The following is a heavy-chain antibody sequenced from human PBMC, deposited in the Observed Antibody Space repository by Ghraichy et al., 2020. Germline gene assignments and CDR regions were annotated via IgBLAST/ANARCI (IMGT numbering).Heavy chain of an antibody. J-gene: IGHJ4*02. D-gene: IGHD1-20*01. CDR2: IKTDGSEK. Sequence: GGSLRLSCAASGFTFSNFWMTWVRQAPGKGLEWVANIKTDGSEKYYVDSVKGRFTISRDNARNSLYLEMNSLRADDTALYYCVGAPNWSYFDQWGQGTLVTVSS. V-gene: IGHV3-7*01. CDR3: VGAPNWSYFDQ. CDR1: GFTFSNFW.